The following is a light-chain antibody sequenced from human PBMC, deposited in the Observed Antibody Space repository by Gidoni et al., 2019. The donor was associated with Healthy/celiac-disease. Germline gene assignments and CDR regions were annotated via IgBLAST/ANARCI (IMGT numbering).Light chain of an antibody. CDR1: QSISSY. CDR3: QQSYSTSTWT. Sequence: DIQMTQSPSSLSASVGDRVTITCRASQSISSYLNWDQQKPGKAPKLLIYAASSLQSGVPSRCSGSGSGTDFTLTISSLQPEDFATYYCQQSYSTSTWTFGQGTKVEIK. V-gene: IGKV1-39*01. J-gene: IGKJ1*01. CDR2: AAS.